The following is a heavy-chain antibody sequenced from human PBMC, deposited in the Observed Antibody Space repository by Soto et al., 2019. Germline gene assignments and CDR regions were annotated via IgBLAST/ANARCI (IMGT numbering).Heavy chain of an antibody. Sequence: GASVKVSCKASGYTFTSYDINWVRQATGQGLEWMGWMNPNSGNTGYAQKFQGRVTMTRNTSISIAYMELSSLRAEDTAVYYCAKDLSSGWPKYFQHWGQGTLVTVSS. D-gene: IGHD6-19*01. J-gene: IGHJ1*01. CDR3: AKDLSSGWPKYFQH. V-gene: IGHV1-8*01. CDR2: MNPNSGNT. CDR1: GYTFTSYD.